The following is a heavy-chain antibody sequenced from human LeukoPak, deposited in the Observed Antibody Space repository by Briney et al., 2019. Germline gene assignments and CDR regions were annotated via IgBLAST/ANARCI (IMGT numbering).Heavy chain of an antibody. D-gene: IGHD7-27*01. Sequence: GGSLRLSCAASGFAFSSYAMSWVRQAPGKGLEWVSTISGSGGSTYYADSVKGRFTISRDNSKNALYLQMNSLRVEDTAVYYCAIDPNWGTHSWGQGVLVTVSS. V-gene: IGHV3-23*01. CDR2: ISGSGGST. CDR3: AIDPNWGTHS. J-gene: IGHJ4*02. CDR1: GFAFSSYA.